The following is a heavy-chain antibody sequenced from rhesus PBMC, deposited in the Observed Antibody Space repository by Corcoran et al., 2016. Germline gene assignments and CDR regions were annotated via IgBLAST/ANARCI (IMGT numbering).Heavy chain of an antibody. V-gene: IGHV3S4*01. Sequence: RLSCVASGFTFSSYDMSWVRPALGKGLEWVSSISNNGKTIDYADSVKGRFTISRDNAKNSVSLQMNSLKTEGTAVYYCTRTGYGGNYFDYWGQGVLVTVSS. CDR3: TRTGYGGNYFDY. CDR2: ISNNGKTI. D-gene: IGHD6-25*01. J-gene: IGHJ4*01. CDR1: GFTFSSYD.